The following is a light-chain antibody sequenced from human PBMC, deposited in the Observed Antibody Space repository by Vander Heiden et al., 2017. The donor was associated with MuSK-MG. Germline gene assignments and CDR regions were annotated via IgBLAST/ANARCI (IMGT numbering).Light chain of an antibody. CDR1: QSISAY. CDR3: QRYSSYPRT. V-gene: IGKV1-5*01. J-gene: IGKJ1*01. Sequence: DIQMTQSPSTLSAALGDRVTITWPASQSISAYLAPYQHKSVQAPKLLLHGVSRSVSPAPTTLTRTPSPTEFTLTMRSLHPADIATYYCQRYSSYPRTFGQGTRVEVK. CDR2: GVS.